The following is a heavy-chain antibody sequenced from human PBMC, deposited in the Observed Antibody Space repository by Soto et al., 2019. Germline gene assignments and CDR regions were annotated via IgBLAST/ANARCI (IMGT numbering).Heavy chain of an antibody. CDR3: ASDVAYCTNGVCSDY. V-gene: IGHV3-23*01. CDR2: ISGSGGST. CDR1: GFTFSSYS. Sequence: GGSLRLSCAASGFTFSSYSMNWVRQAPGKGLEWVSAISGSGGSTYYADSVKGRFTISRDNSKNTLYLQMNSLRAEDTAVYYCASDVAYCTNGVCSDYWGQGTLVTVSS. J-gene: IGHJ4*02. D-gene: IGHD2-8*01.